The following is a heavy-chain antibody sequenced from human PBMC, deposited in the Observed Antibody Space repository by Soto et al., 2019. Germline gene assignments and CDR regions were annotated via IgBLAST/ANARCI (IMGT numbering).Heavy chain of an antibody. CDR1: GFTFSSYA. V-gene: IGHV3-48*01. CDR2: ISSSSSTI. J-gene: IGHJ3*02. Sequence: GGSLRLSCAASGFTFSSYAMSWVRQAPGKGLEWVSAISSSSSTIYYADSVKGRFTISRDNAKNSLYLQMNSLRAEDTAVYYCARDRSDIWGQGTMVTVSS. CDR3: ARDRSDI.